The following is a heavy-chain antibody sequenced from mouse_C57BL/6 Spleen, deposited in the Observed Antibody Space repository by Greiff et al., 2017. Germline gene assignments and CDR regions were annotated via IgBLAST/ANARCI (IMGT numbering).Heavy chain of an antibody. CDR2: IYPSDSET. CDR1: GYTFTSYW. CDR3: ARDLDYDEVAMGY. Sequence: QVQLQQPGAELVRPGSSVKLSCKASGYTFTSYWMDWVKQRPGQGLEWIGNIYPSDSETHYNQKFKDKATMTVDKSSSPAYMQLSSLTSEDSAVYYCARDLDYDEVAMGYWGQGTSVTVST. V-gene: IGHV1-61*01. D-gene: IGHD2-4*01. J-gene: IGHJ4*01.